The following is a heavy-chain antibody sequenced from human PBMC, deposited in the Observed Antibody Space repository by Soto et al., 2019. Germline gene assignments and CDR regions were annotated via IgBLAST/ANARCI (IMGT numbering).Heavy chain of an antibody. J-gene: IGHJ4*02. D-gene: IGHD5-12*01. Sequence: GGSLRLSCAASGFTSSSYSMHWVRQAPGKGLEWVSYISSSSSTIYYADSVKGRFTISRDNARNSLYLQMNSLRDEDTAVYYCARGSRDGYNIEYWGQGTLVTVSS. V-gene: IGHV3-48*02. CDR1: GFTSSSYS. CDR2: ISSSSSTI. CDR3: ARGSRDGYNIEY.